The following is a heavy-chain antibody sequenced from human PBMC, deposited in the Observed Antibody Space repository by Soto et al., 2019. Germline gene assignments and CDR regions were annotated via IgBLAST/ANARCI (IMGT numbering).Heavy chain of an antibody. V-gene: IGHV5-51*01. D-gene: IGHD3-3*01. Sequence: PGESLKISCRGSGYDFNTNWFGWVRQLPGRGLEWVGIMYPGDSDTRYNPSLQGHVTLSVDVTVSTAFLQWRSLETSDNGMYFCARLPRDCNKTSCYYADHWGQGTQVTV. CDR1: GYDFNTNW. CDR3: ARLPRDCNKTSCYYADH. J-gene: IGHJ4*02. CDR2: MYPGDSDT.